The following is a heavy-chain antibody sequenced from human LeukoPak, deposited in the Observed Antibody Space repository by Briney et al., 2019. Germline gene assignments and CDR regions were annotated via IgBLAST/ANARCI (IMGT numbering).Heavy chain of an antibody. V-gene: IGHV1-2*02. D-gene: IGHD6-19*01. CDR3: ARAGPSYSSGWYDY. Sequence: GASVKVSCKASGYTFTGYYMHWVRQAPGQGLEWMGWINPNSGGTNYAQKFQGRVTMTRDTSISTAYMELSRLRSDDTAVYYCARAGPSYSSGWYDYWGQGTLVTVSS. J-gene: IGHJ4*02. CDR1: GYTFTGYY. CDR2: INPNSGGT.